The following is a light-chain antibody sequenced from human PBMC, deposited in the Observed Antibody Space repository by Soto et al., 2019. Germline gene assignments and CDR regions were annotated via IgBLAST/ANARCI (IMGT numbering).Light chain of an antibody. J-gene: IGLJ2*01. Sequence: QSALTQPPSASGSPGQSVTISCTGTYSDVDTFDYVSWYQQHPGKAPKLIIYEVSKRPSGVPERFSGSRSANTASLTVSGLQAEDEADYFCSSYVDSNNLAFGGGTKLTVL. CDR2: EVS. V-gene: IGLV2-8*01. CDR1: YSDVDTFDY. CDR3: SSYVDSNNLA.